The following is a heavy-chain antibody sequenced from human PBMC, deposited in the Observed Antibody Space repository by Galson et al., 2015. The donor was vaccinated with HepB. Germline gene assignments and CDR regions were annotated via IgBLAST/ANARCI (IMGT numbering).Heavy chain of an antibody. CDR3: AKVGSSGDSSGYVSGNEAFDI. CDR2: ISGRGGST. J-gene: IGHJ3*02. D-gene: IGHD3-22*01. CDR1: RFTLNSYA. Sequence: SLRLSCAASRFTLNSYAMSWVRQAPGKGLEWVSGISGRGGSTYYADSVKGRFTISRDNSKNTLYLQMNSLRAEDTAVYYCAKVGSSGDSSGYVSGNEAFDIWGQGTMVTVSS. V-gene: IGHV3-23*01.